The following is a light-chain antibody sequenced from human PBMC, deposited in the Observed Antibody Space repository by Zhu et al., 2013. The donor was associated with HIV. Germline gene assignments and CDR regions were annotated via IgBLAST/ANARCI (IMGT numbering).Light chain of an antibody. CDR3: QQYTNWPPRYT. J-gene: IGKJ2*01. CDR1: QSVSDNY. CDR2: DAS. Sequence: TQSPGTLSLSPGERATLSCRASQSVSDNYLAWYHQAPGQAPRLLIYDASKRAAGIPDRFSGSGSGTEFTLIISGLQSEDFAVYSCQQYTNWPPRYTFGQGTKLEIK. V-gene: IGKV3D-15*01.